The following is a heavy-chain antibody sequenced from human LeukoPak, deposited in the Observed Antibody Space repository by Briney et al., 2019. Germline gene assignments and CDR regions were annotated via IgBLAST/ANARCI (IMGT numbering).Heavy chain of an antibody. CDR3: ARGNFYSGSGSSPLDY. Sequence: PGGSLRLSCAASGFTFNSYWMHWVRQAPGKGLVWVSRINSDGSSTNYVDSVKGRFTISRDNAKNTLFLQMNSLRAEDTAVYYCARGNFYSGSGSSPLDYWGLGTLVTVSS. CDR1: GFTFNSYW. V-gene: IGHV3-74*01. CDR2: INSDGSST. D-gene: IGHD3-10*01. J-gene: IGHJ4*02.